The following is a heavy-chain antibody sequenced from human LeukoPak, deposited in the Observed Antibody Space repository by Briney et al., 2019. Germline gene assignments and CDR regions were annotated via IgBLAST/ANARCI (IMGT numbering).Heavy chain of an antibody. CDR2: IKSKTHGGTT. CDR3: TTGYIAVAGTDY. D-gene: IGHD6-19*01. J-gene: IGHJ4*02. Sequence: RIKSKTHGGTTDYAAPVKGRFTISRDDSKNTLYLQMNSLKTEDTAVYYCTTGYIAVAGTDYWGQGTLVIVSS. V-gene: IGHV3-15*01.